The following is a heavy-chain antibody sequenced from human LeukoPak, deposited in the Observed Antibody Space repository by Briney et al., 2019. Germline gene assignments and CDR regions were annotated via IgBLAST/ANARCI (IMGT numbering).Heavy chain of an antibody. J-gene: IGHJ4*02. CDR3: ARAAGGAPFDF. CDR1: GYTFTGYY. CDR2: MNSDSGAT. Sequence: ASVKVSCKASGYTFTGYYIHWVRQAPGQALECLGWMNSDSGATNYVQKFQGRVTMTRDTSISTAYIEVSRLTSDDTAVYYCARAAGGAPFDFWGQGTPVTVSS. D-gene: IGHD4-23*01. V-gene: IGHV1-2*02.